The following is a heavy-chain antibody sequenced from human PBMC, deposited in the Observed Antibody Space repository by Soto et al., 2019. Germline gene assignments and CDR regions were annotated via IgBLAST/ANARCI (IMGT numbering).Heavy chain of an antibody. Sequence: PGASLNISCKGSGYNFTSYWISWVRQMPGKGLEWMGIIYPRDSDTRYSPSFQGQVTISVDKSISTAYLQWSSLKASDTAMYYCARQASYDFWSGYYVDPWGQGTLVTVSS. CDR1: GYNFTSYW. V-gene: IGHV5-51*01. CDR2: IYPRDSDT. J-gene: IGHJ5*02. D-gene: IGHD3-3*01. CDR3: ARQASYDFWSGYYVDP.